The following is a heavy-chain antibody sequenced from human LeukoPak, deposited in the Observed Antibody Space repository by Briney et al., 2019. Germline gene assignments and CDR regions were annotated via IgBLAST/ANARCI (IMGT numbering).Heavy chain of an antibody. D-gene: IGHD3-10*01. CDR3: ARGITMVREGFDY. CDR2: IIPIFGTA. Sequence: SVKVSCKASGGTFSSYAISWVRQAPGRGLEWMGGIIPIFGTANYAQKFQGRVTITADESTSTAYMELSSLRSEDTAVYYCARGITMVREGFDYWGQGTLVTVSP. V-gene: IGHV1-69*13. J-gene: IGHJ4*02. CDR1: GGTFSSYA.